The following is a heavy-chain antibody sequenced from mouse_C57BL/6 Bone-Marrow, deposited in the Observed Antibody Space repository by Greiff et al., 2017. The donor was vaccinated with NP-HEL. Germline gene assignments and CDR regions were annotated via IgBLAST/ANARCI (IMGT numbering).Heavy chain of an antibody. CDR2: IYPRSGNT. Sequence: QVQLQQSGAELARPGASVKLSCKASGYTFTSYGISWVKQRTGQGLEWIGEIYPRSGNTYYNEKFKGKATLTADKSSSTAYMELRSLTSEDSAVYFCARIWFITRYFDYWGQGTTLTVSS. CDR1: GYTFTSYG. V-gene: IGHV1-81*01. D-gene: IGHD1-1*01. J-gene: IGHJ2*01. CDR3: ARIWFITRYFDY.